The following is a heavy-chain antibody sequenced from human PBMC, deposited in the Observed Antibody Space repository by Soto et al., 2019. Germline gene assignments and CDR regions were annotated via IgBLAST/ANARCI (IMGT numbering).Heavy chain of an antibody. J-gene: IGHJ4*02. V-gene: IGHV3-9*01. D-gene: IGHD3-10*01. Sequence: EVQLVESGGGLVQPGRSLRLSCAASGFTFDDYAMHWVRQAPGKGLEWVSGISWNSGSIGYADSVKGRFTISRDNAKNSLYLQVNSLRAEDTALYYCAKDYHGTMVRGVYFDYWGQGTLVTVSS. CDR2: ISWNSGSI. CDR3: AKDYHGTMVRGVYFDY. CDR1: GFTFDDYA.